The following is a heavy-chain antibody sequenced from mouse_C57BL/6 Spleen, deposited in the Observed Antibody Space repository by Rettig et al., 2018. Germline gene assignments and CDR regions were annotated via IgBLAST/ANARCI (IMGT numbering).Heavy chain of an antibody. Sequence: YAESVKGRFTISRDDSKSSVYLQMNSLRAEDTGIYYCNYFFAYWGQGTLVTVSA. CDR3: NYFFAY. J-gene: IGHJ3*01. D-gene: IGHD1-1*01. V-gene: IGHV6-6*01.